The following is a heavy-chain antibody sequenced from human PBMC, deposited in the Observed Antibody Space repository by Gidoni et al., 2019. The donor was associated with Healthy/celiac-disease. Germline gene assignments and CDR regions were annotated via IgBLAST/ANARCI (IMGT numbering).Heavy chain of an antibody. CDR1: GFTFSSYG. CDR2: IWYDGSNK. J-gene: IGHJ6*03. D-gene: IGHD6-6*01. V-gene: IGHV3-33*01. Sequence: QLQLVESGGGVVQPGRSLRLPCAASGFTFSSYGLRWVRQAPGKGLEWVAVIWYDGSNKYYADSVKGRFTISRDNSKNTLYLQMNSLRAEDTAVYYCARDGSIAAQLDYYYYYMDVWGKGTTVTVSS. CDR3: ARDGSIAAQLDYYYYYMDV.